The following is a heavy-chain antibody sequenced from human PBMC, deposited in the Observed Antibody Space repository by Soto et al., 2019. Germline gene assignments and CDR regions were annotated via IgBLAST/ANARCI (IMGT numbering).Heavy chain of an antibody. Sequence: QVQLVESGGGVVQPGKSLRLSCAASGFTFSNYPMNWVRQAPGKGLEWMSVISYDGRTKHYADSVKGRFTISRDNSKNTLYLQMNSLRAEDTAVYYCAREPGIGVAAAGSFDSWGQGARVTVSS. CDR3: AREPGIGVAAAGSFDS. CDR2: ISYDGRTK. CDR1: GFTFSNYP. J-gene: IGHJ4*02. V-gene: IGHV3-30*04. D-gene: IGHD6-13*01.